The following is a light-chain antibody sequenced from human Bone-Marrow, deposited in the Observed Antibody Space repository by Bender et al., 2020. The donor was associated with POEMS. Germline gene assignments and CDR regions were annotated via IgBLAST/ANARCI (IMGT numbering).Light chain of an antibody. V-gene: IGLV3-21*02. J-gene: IGLJ2*01. CDR2: DGS. Sequence: SFALTQPPSVSVAPGQTAKITCGGNNLGTKSVHWYQQKPGQAPVLIVYDGSDRPSGIPERFSGSNSGNTATLTISRVETGDEADYYCHVWDSSSDQLWDFGGGTKVTVL. CDR3: HVWDSSSDQLWD. CDR1: NLGTKS.